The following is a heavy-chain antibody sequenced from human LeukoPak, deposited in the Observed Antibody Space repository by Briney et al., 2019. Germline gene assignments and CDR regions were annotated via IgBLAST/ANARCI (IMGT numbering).Heavy chain of an antibody. Sequence: PSETLSLTCSVSGYSIRSGQYWSWIRQPAGKGLEWIGRIYTRGSTNYNPSLKSRVTMSVDTSKNQFSLQLSSVTAADTAVYYCAGEGHYYDSSGYYYGGEDYWGQGTLVTVSS. V-gene: IGHV4-4*07. J-gene: IGHJ4*02. CDR2: IYTRGST. CDR3: AGEGHYYDSSGYYYGGEDY. CDR1: GYSIRSGQY. D-gene: IGHD3-22*01.